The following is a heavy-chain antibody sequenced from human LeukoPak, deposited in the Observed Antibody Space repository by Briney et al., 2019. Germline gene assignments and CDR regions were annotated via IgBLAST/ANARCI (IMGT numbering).Heavy chain of an antibody. V-gene: IGHV3-74*01. J-gene: IGHJ6*03. D-gene: IGHD1-26*01. CDR2: INSDGSST. CDR3: ARGGDSGSYLTTLYYYYYYMDV. CDR1: GFTFSSYW. Sequence: PGGSLRLSCAASGFTFSSYWMHWVRHAPGKGLVWVSRINSDGSSTSYADSVKGRFTISRDNAKNTLYLQMNSLRAEDTAVYYCARGGDSGSYLTTLYYYYYYMDVWGKGTTVTISS.